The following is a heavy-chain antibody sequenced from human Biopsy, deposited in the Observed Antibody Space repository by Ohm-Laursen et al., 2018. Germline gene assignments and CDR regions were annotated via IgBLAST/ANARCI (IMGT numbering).Heavy chain of an antibody. Sequence: GTLSLTCAVSGGSVNTYNFYWTWIRQPPGKGLEWIGHIFYSGTTKYNPSLERRVRISLDTASNQFSLRLRSVTAEDTAVYYCARATNSTGWPYYYFYGMDVWGQGTTVTVSS. J-gene: IGHJ6*02. CDR2: IFYSGTT. V-gene: IGHV4-61*01. CDR3: ARATNSTGWPYYYFYGMDV. D-gene: IGHD2/OR15-2a*01. CDR1: GGSVNTYNFY.